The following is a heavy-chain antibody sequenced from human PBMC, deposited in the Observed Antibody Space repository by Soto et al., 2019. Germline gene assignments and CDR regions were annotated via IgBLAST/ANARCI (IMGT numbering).Heavy chain of an antibody. CDR1: GYTFTSCG. CDR3: ARLIPNCSGGSCYSGPDPYYFDY. CDR2: ISAYNGNT. Sequence: GASVKVSCKASGYTFTSCGISWVRQAPGQGLEWMGWISAYNGNTNYAQKLQGRVTMTTDTSTSTAYMELRSLRSDDTAVYYCARLIPNCSGGSCYSGPDPYYFDYWGQGTLVTVSS. V-gene: IGHV1-18*01. D-gene: IGHD2-15*01. J-gene: IGHJ4*02.